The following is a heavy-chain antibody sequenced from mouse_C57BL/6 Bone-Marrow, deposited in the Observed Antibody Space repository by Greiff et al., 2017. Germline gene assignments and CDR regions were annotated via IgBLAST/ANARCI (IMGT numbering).Heavy chain of an antibody. J-gene: IGHJ4*01. V-gene: IGHV1-63*01. CDR1: GYTFTNYW. Sequence: QVQLQQSGAELVRPGTSVKMSCKASGYTFTNYWIGWAKQRPGHGLEWIGDIYPGGGYTNYNEKFKGKATLTADKSSSTAYMQLSSLTSEDSAVYYCARRGYDYGGMDYWGQGTSVTVSS. D-gene: IGHD2-4*01. CDR2: IYPGGGYT. CDR3: ARRGYDYGGMDY.